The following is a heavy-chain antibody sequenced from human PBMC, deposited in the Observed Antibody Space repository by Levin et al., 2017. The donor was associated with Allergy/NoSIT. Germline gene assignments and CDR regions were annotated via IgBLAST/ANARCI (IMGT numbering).Heavy chain of an antibody. Sequence: GESLKISCAASGFTFSSYGMHWVRQAPGKGLEWVAVIWYDGSNKYYADSVKGRFTISRDNSKNTLYLQMNSLRAEDTAVYYCARTGYCSGGSCYYYYYYMDVWGKGTTVTVSS. CDR1: GFTFSSYG. CDR2: IWYDGSNK. V-gene: IGHV3-33*01. D-gene: IGHD2-15*01. J-gene: IGHJ6*03. CDR3: ARTGYCSGGSCYYYYYYMDV.